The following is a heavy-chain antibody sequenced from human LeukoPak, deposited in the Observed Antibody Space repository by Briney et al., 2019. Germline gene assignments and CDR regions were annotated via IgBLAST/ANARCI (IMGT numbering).Heavy chain of an antibody. CDR1: GFTFRSYW. J-gene: IGHJ4*02. D-gene: IGHD6-13*01. V-gene: IGHV3-74*01. CDR2: INSDGRGT. CDR3: SIEPSTAAAGNGINY. Sequence: GGSLRLSCAASGFTFRSYWMHGVRHATGRGGVWVSRINSDGRGTRYADSVKRRCNISRDHAKNTLYLQINSLRAEYTAVYYFSIEPSTAAAGNGINYWGQGTLVTVSS.